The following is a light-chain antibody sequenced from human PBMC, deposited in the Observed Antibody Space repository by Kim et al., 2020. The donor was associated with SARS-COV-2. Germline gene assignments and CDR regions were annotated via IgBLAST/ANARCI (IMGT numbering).Light chain of an antibody. J-gene: IGLJ2*01. Sequence: SYELTQPPSVSVAPGKTARITCGGNNIGSKSVHWYQQKPGQAPVLVIYYDSDRPSGIPERFSGSNSGNTATLTISRVEAGDEADYYCQVWDSSSDHPVGIGGGTQLTVL. CDR1: NIGSKS. V-gene: IGLV3-21*04. CDR3: QVWDSSSDHPVG. CDR2: YDS.